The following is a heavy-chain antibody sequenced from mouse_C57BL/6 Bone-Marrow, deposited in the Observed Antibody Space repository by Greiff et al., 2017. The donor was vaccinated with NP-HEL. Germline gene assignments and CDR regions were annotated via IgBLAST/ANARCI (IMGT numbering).Heavy chain of an antibody. Sequence: EVKLVESGPVLVKPGASVKMSCKASGYTFTDYYMNWVKQSHGKSLEWIGVINPYNGGTSYNQKFKGKATLTVDKSSSTAYMELNSLTSEDSAVYYCARPLYYWGQGTTLTVSS. D-gene: IGHD1-3*01. CDR3: ARPLYY. V-gene: IGHV1-19*01. CDR1: GYTFTDYY. CDR2: INPYNGGT. J-gene: IGHJ2*01.